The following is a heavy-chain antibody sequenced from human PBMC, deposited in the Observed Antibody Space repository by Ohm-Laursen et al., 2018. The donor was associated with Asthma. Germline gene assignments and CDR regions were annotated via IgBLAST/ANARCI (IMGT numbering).Heavy chain of an antibody. D-gene: IGHD4-11*01. CDR3: AKDGVLASDYSNSNWFDP. Sequence: SLRLSCTASGFTFSSYAMSWVRQAPGKGLEWVSAISGSGCSAYYADSVKGRFTISRDNSKNTLYLQMNSLRAEDTAVYYCAKDGVLASDYSNSNWFDPWGQGTLVTVSS. V-gene: IGHV3-23*01. CDR1: GFTFSSYA. CDR2: ISGSGCSA. J-gene: IGHJ5*02.